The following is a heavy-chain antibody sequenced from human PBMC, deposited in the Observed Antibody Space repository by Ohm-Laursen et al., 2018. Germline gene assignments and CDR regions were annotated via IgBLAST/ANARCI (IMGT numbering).Heavy chain of an antibody. CDR3: ARDVPGIVASRGGG. V-gene: IGHV3-23*03. CDR2: IYSGGDM. CDR1: GFTFTTYA. Sequence: GSLRLSCAASGFTFTTYAMNWVRRAPGKGLEWVSLIYSGGDMFYADSVKGRFTISRDKSKNTLYLQMNSLRVEDTAMYFCARDVPGIVASRGGGWGQGTLVTVSS. J-gene: IGHJ4*02. D-gene: IGHD3-16*01.